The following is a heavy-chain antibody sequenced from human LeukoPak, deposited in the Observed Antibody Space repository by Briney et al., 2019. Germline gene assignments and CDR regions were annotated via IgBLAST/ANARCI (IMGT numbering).Heavy chain of an antibody. CDR2: INSDGSST. CDR3: AKTRPLDSSSWSHGDY. J-gene: IGHJ4*02. CDR1: GFIFSSYW. V-gene: IGHV3-74*01. D-gene: IGHD6-13*01. Sequence: GGSLRLSCAASGFIFSSYWMHWVRQAPGKGLVWVSRINSDGSSTSYADSVKGRFTISRDNSKNTLYLQMNSLRAEDTAVYYCAKTRPLDSSSWSHGDYWGQGTLVTVFS.